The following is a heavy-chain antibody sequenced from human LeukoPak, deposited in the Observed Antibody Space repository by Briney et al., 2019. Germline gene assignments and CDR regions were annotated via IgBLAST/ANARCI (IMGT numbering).Heavy chain of an antibody. D-gene: IGHD2-15*01. V-gene: IGHV3-48*01. CDR3: ARGYCSGGSCYRYFDY. CDR2: ISSSSSTI. CDR1: GFTFSSYS. Sequence: GGSLRLSCAASGFTFSSYSMNWVRQAPGKGLEWVSYISSSSSTIYYADSVKGRFTISRDNAKNSLYRQMNSLRAEDTAVYYCARGYCSGGSCYRYFDYWGQGTLVTVSS. J-gene: IGHJ4*02.